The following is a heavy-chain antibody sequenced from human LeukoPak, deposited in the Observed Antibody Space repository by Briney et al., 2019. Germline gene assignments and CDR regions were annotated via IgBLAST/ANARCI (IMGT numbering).Heavy chain of an antibody. CDR1: EFTFSNYW. Sequence: GGSLRLSCTASEFTFSNYWMNWVRQAPGKGLEWVANIKEDGSEKYYVDSLKGRFTISRDNAKNSLFLQMNSLRAEDTAVYYCARGSGSYYIWWGQGTLVTVSS. CDR3: ARGSGSYYIW. CDR2: IKEDGSEK. V-gene: IGHV3-7*05. D-gene: IGHD1-26*01. J-gene: IGHJ4*02.